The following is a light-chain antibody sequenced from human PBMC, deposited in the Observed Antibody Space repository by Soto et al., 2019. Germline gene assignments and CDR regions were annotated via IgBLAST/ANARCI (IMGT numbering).Light chain of an antibody. CDR2: KNN. CDR1: SSNIGSDY. CDR3: ASWDDSLV. J-gene: IGLJ2*01. Sequence: QSVLTQPPSASGTPGQRVTISCSGSSSNIGSDYVYWYQQLPGTAPKLLIYKNNQRPSGVPDRFSGSKSGTSASLAIRGLRSEDEADYYCASWDDSLVFGGGTKVTVL. V-gene: IGLV1-47*01.